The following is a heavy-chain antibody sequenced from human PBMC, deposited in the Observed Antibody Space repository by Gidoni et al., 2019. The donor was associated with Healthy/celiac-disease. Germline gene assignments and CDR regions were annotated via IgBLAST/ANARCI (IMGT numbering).Heavy chain of an antibody. Sequence: EVQLVESGGGLVKPGGSLRLSCAASGFTFSSYSMNWVRQAPGKGLEWVSSISSSSSYIYYADSVKGRFTISRDNAKNSLYLQMNSLRAEDTAVYYCARELDSDILTGYYRGVDFDYWGQGTLVTVSS. D-gene: IGHD3-9*01. V-gene: IGHV3-21*01. CDR1: GFTFSSYS. CDR3: ARELDSDILTGYYRGVDFDY. CDR2: ISSSSSYI. J-gene: IGHJ4*02.